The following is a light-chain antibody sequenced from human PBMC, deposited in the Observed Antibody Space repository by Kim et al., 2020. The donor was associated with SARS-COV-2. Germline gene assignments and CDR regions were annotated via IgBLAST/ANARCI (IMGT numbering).Light chain of an antibody. V-gene: IGLV3-21*04. CDR2: YDS. CDR1: NIGSKS. Sequence: APGKTARITCGGNNIGSKSVHWYQQKPGQAPVLVIYYDSDRPSGIPERFSGSNSGNTATLTISRVEAGDEADYYCQVWDSSSDHPEFGGGTQLTVL. CDR3: QVWDSSSDHPE. J-gene: IGLJ3*02.